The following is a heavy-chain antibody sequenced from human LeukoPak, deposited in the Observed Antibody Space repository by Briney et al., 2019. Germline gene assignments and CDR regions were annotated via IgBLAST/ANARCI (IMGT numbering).Heavy chain of an antibody. CDR2: INRSAGT. CDR1: GVSFSGYY. D-gene: IGHD3-3*01. Sequence: SETLSLTCAVYGVSFSGYYWSWIRQPPGKGLEWIGEINRSAGTGFNPSLKSRDTISLDTSTNQFSLKLSSVTAADTAVYYCATGPRITIFGVLIIRSWFDPSGQGTLVTVSS. V-gene: IGHV4-34*01. CDR3: ATGPRITIFGVLIIRSWFDP. J-gene: IGHJ5*02.